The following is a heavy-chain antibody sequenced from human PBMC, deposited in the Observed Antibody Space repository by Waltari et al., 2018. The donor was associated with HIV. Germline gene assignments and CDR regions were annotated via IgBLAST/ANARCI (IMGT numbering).Heavy chain of an antibody. D-gene: IGHD5-18*01. V-gene: IGHV3-74*01. CDR1: GFTFSSYW. J-gene: IGHJ4*02. CDR2: INSDASST. Sequence: EVQLVESGGGLVQPGGSLRLSCAASGFTFSSYWMHWVRQAHGKGLVWVSRINSDASSTSYADSVKGRFTISRDNAKNTLYLQMNSLRAEDTAVYYCARSLIGYSYGPYYFDYWGQGTLVTVSS. CDR3: ARSLIGYSYGPYYFDY.